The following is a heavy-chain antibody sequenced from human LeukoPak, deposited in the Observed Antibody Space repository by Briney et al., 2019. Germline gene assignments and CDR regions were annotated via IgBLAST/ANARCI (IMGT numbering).Heavy chain of an antibody. J-gene: IGHJ4*02. CDR3: ARSHCSGGSCYSLVLDY. Sequence: ASVKVSCKASGYTFTGYYMHWVRQAPGQGLEWMGWINPNSGGTNYAQKFQGRVTVTRDTSISTAYMELSGLRSDDTAVYYCARSHCSGGSCYSLVLDYWGQGTLVTVSS. CDR2: INPNSGGT. V-gene: IGHV1-2*02. D-gene: IGHD2-15*01. CDR1: GYTFTGYY.